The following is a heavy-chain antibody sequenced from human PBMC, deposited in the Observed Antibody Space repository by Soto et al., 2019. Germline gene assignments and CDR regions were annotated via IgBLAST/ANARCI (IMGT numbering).Heavy chain of an antibody. D-gene: IGHD2-2*01. J-gene: IGHJ5*02. CDR2: IYYTGKT. CDR3: GRDLTSNANCIDP. Sequence: SETLSLTCSVSGDYIHVGGYYWTWIRQRPGKGLEWMGYIYYTGKTYYNPSLESRLTMSVDRSKNQFSLRLTPVTAADTAVYFCGRDLTSNANCIDPWGQGTLVTVSS. CDR1: GDYIHVGGYY. V-gene: IGHV4-30-4*01.